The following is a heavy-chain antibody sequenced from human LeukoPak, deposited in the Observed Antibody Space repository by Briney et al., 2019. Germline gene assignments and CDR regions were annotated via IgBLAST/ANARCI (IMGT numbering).Heavy chain of an antibody. CDR1: GFTFSNAW. J-gene: IGHJ4*02. CDR3: ARELVDY. V-gene: IGHV3-21*01. CDR2: ISSSSSYI. Sequence: EGSLRLSCAASGFTFSNAWMSWVRQAPGKGLEWVSSISSSSSYIYYADSVKGRFTISRDNAKNSLYLQMNSLRAEDTAVYYCARELVDYWGQGTLVTVSS.